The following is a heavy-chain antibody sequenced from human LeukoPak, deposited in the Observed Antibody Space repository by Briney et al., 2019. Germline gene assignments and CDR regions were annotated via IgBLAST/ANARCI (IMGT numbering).Heavy chain of an antibody. V-gene: IGHV4-4*07. CDR1: GGSISTYY. Sequence: SETLSLTCTVSGGSISTYYWSWIRQPAGKGLEWIGRIHTSGSTDYNPSLESRVTMSVDTSRNQFSLKLSSVTAADTAVCYCAREGSMTARPFVSIDYWGQGTLVTVSS. CDR2: IHTSGST. D-gene: IGHD6-6*01. J-gene: IGHJ4*02. CDR3: AREGSMTARPFVSIDY.